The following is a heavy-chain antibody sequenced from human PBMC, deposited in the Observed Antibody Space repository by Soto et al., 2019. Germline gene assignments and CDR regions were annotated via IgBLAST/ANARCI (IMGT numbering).Heavy chain of an antibody. J-gene: IGHJ3*01. Sequence: PGGSLRLSCTASGFISSSYTINWVRQAPGKGLEWVSSISGSGSYIYIADSMKGRITISRDNAQNSVHLQMNSLRVEDTAVYYGARAGLEPANAFDVWGQGTKVTVS. V-gene: IGHV3-21*06. D-gene: IGHD2-2*01. CDR1: GFISSSYT. CDR3: ARAGLEPANAFDV. CDR2: ISGSGSYI.